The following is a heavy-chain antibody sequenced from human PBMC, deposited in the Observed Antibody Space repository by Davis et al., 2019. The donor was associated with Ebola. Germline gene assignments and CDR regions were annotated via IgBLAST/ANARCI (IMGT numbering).Heavy chain of an antibody. V-gene: IGHV3-7*01. Sequence: PGGSLRLSCAASGFTFSSYAMSWVRQAPGKGLEWVANIKQDGSEKYYVDSVKGRFTISRDNAKNSLYLQMNSLRAEDTAVYYCARYKAAAGVYWGQGTLVTVSS. CDR3: ARYKAAAGVY. CDR1: GFTFSSYA. J-gene: IGHJ4*02. D-gene: IGHD6-13*01. CDR2: IKQDGSEK.